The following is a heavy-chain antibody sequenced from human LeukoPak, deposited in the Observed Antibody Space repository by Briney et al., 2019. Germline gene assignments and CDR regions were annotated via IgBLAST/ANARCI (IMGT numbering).Heavy chain of an antibody. CDR2: ISWYSGSI. D-gene: IGHD2-21*02. Sequence: PGRSLRLSCAASGFTFDDYAMHWVRQAPGKGLEWVSGISWYSGSIAYADSVKGRFTISRDNAKNSPYLQMNSLRPEDTALYYCAKGNCGADCYPDYWGQGTLVTVSS. CDR1: GFTFDDYA. CDR3: AKGNCGADCYPDY. V-gene: IGHV3-9*01. J-gene: IGHJ4*02.